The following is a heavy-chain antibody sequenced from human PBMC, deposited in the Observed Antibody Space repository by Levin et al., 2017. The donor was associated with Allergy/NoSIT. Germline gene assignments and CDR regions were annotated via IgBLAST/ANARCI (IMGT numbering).Heavy chain of an antibody. CDR2: IKSKTDGGTT. V-gene: IGHV3-15*01. CDR1: GFTFSNAW. CDR3: TTERPLGYCSSTSCQGLGPDY. J-gene: IGHJ4*02. Sequence: LSLTCAASGFTFSNAWMSWVRQAPGKGLEWVGRIKSKTDGGTTDYAAPVKGRFTISRDDSKNTLYLQMNSLKTEDTAVYYCTTERPLGYCSSTSCQGLGPDYWGQGTLVTVSS. D-gene: IGHD2-2*01.